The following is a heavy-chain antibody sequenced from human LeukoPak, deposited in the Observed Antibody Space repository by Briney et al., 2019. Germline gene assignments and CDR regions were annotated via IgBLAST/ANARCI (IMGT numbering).Heavy chain of an antibody. CDR2: IWYDGSNK. CDR3: ARDPGIARAGDY. Sequence: PGGSLRLSCAASGFTFSSYGMHWVRQAPGKGLEWVAVIWYDGSNKYYADSVKGRFTISRDNSKNTLYLQMNSLRAEDTAVYYCARDPGIARAGDYWGQGTLATVSS. CDR1: GFTFSSYG. V-gene: IGHV3-33*01. D-gene: IGHD6-13*01. J-gene: IGHJ4*02.